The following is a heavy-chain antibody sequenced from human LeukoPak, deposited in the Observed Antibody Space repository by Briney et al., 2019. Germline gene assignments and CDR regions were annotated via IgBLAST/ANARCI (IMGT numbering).Heavy chain of an antibody. Sequence: SETLSLTCTVSGGSISSGGYYWSWIRQPPGKGLEWIGYIYHSGSTYYNPSLKSRVTISVDRSKNQFSLKLSSVTAADTAVYYCARAWDLDYWGQGTLVTVSS. V-gene: IGHV4-30-2*01. J-gene: IGHJ4*02. D-gene: IGHD1-26*01. CDR2: IYHSGST. CDR1: GGSISSGGYY. CDR3: ARAWDLDY.